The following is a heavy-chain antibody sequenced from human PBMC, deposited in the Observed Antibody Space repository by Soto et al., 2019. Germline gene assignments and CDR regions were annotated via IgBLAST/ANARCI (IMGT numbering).Heavy chain of an antibody. CDR1: GGTFSSYA. Sequence: SVKVSCKASGGTFSSYAISWVRQAPGQGLEWMGGIIPIFGTANYAQKFQGRVTITADESTSTAYMELSSLRSEDTAVYYCARARKESGSYFLGAFDIWGQGALVTVSS. D-gene: IGHD1-26*01. CDR2: IIPIFGTA. CDR3: ARARKESGSYFLGAFDI. J-gene: IGHJ4*02. V-gene: IGHV1-69*13.